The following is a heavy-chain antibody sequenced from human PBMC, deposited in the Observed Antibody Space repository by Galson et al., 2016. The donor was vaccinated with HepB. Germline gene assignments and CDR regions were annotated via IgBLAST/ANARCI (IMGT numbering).Heavy chain of an antibody. Sequence: SLRLSCAASGFTFSSYWMYWVRQTPGKGLEWVSRIYTDETRTTYADSVKGRFTISRDNARNTLHLQMNSLRVEDTAVYYCARILSAGICGGADWNIDLWGRGTLVTVSS. CDR1: GFTFSSYW. J-gene: IGHJ2*01. CDR2: IYTDETRT. CDR3: ARILSAGICGGADWNIDL. V-gene: IGHV3-74*03. D-gene: IGHD1-1*01.